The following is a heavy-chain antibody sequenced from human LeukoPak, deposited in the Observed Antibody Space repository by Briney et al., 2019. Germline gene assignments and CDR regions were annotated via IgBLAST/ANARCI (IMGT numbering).Heavy chain of an antibody. J-gene: IGHJ2*01. CDR3: ARDRQLSL. V-gene: IGHV4-59*12. Sequence: SETLSLTCTVSGGSISSYYWSWNRQPPGKGLEWIGYIYYSGSTNYNPSLKSRVTISVDTSKNQFSLKLSSVTAADTAVYYCARDRQLSLWGRGTLVTVSS. D-gene: IGHD3-16*02. CDR2: IYYSGST. CDR1: GGSISSYY.